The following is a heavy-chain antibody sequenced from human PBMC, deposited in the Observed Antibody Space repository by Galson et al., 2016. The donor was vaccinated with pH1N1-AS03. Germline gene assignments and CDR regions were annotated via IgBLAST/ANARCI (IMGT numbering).Heavy chain of an antibody. Sequence: SVKVSCKASGDTFSNYAISWVRQAPGQGLEWMGGVIPTLGITKHAQNFQDRVTITAEKSTSTVYLELSSLRSEDTAAYYCARGKRGGYNLGSVEYWGQGTQVTVSS. CDR1: GDTFSNYA. V-gene: IGHV1-69*10. CDR3: ARGKRGGYNLGSVEY. J-gene: IGHJ4*02. CDR2: VIPTLGIT. D-gene: IGHD5-24*01.